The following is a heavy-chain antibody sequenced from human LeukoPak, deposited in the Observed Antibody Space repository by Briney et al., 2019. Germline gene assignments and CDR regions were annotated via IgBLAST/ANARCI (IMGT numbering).Heavy chain of an antibody. CDR1: GGSFSGYY. V-gene: IGHV4-34*01. CDR2: INHSGST. J-gene: IGHJ4*02. CDR3: AREAPYYYDSSGYSDY. D-gene: IGHD3-22*01. Sequence: SETLSLTCAVYGGSFSGYYWSWIRQPPGKGPEWIGEINHSGSTNYNPSLKSRVTISVDTSKNQFSLKLSSVTAADTAVYYCAREAPYYYDSSGYSDYWGQGTLVTVSS.